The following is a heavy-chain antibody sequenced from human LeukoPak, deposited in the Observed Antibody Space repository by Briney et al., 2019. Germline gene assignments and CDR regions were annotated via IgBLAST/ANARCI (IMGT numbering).Heavy chain of an antibody. V-gene: IGHV4-59*08. CDR1: GGSISSYY. Sequence: SETLSLTCTVSGGSISSYYWSWIRQPPGKGLEWIGYIYYSGSTNYNPSLKSRVTISVDTSKNQFSLKLSSVTASDTAVYYCARLKKNCSSTSCYYFDYWGQGTLVTVSS. CDR3: ARLKKNCSSTSCYYFDY. D-gene: IGHD2-2*01. J-gene: IGHJ4*02. CDR2: IYYSGST.